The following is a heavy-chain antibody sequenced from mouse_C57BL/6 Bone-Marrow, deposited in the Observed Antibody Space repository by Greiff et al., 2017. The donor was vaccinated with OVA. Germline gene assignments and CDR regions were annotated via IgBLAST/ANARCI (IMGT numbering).Heavy chain of an antibody. V-gene: IGHV5-16*01. CDR2: INYDGSST. D-gene: IGHD4-1*01. CDR1: GFTFSDYY. J-gene: IGHJ1*03. Sequence: DVKLVESEGGLVQPGSSMKLSCTASGFTFSDYYMAWVRQVPEKGLEWVANINYDGSSTYYLDSLKSRFIISRDNAKNILYLQMSSLKSEDTATYYCARDRGANWERYFDVWGTGTTVTVSS. CDR3: ARDRGANWERYFDV.